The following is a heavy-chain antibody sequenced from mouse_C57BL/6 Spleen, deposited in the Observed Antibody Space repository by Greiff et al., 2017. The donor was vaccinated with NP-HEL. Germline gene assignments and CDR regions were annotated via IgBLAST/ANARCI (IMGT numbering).Heavy chain of an antibody. CDR2: IYPGSGNT. CDR1: GYTFTDYY. Sequence: QVQLKESGAELVRPGASVKLSCKASGYTFTDYYINWVKQRPGQGLEWIARIYPGSGNTYYNEKFKGKATLTAEKSSSTAYMQLSSLTSEDSAVYFCALGRRDYFGYWGQGTTLTVSS. D-gene: IGHD4-1*01. CDR3: ALGRRDYFGY. V-gene: IGHV1-76*01. J-gene: IGHJ2*01.